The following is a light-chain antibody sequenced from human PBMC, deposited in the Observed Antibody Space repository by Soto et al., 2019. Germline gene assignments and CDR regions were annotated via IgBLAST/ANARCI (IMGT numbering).Light chain of an antibody. V-gene: IGLV1-44*01. CDR2: TNN. CDR1: SSNIGNNA. J-gene: IGLJ2*01. Sequence: QSVLTQPPSASGTPGQRVTISCSGSSSNIGNNAVNWYQQLPGTAPKLLIYTNNQRPSGVPDRFSGSKSGTSASLAISGLQSEDEADYYRAAWDDSLNVIFGGGTKLTVL. CDR3: AAWDDSLNVI.